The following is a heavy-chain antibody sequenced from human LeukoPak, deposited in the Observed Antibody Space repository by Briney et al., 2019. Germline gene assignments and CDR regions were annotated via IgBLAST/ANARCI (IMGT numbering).Heavy chain of an antibody. J-gene: IGHJ4*02. Sequence: GGSLRLSCAASGFTFSSYWMSWVRQAPGKGLEWVAFIRYDGSNKYYADSVKGRFTISRDNSKNTLYLQMNSLRAEDTAVYYCAKDRPYYDSSGYTDPALDYWGQGTLVTVSS. CDR1: GFTFSSYW. V-gene: IGHV3-30*02. D-gene: IGHD3-22*01. CDR2: IRYDGSNK. CDR3: AKDRPYYDSSGYTDPALDY.